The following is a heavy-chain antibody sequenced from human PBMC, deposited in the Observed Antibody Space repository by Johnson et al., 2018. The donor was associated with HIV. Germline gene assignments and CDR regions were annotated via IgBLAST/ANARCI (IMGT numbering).Heavy chain of an antibody. Sequence: EQLVESGGGLVQPGGSLRLSCAASGFTFSSYAMSWVRQAPGKGLEWVSAISGSGGSTYYADSVKGRFTISRDNSKNTLYLQMNSLRAEDTAVYYCAKDLDSSCLPEDDFDIWGQGTMVTVSS. CDR1: GFTFSSYA. CDR3: AKDLDSSCLPEDDFDI. D-gene: IGHD3-22*01. V-gene: IGHV3-23*04. J-gene: IGHJ3*02. CDR2: ISGSGGST.